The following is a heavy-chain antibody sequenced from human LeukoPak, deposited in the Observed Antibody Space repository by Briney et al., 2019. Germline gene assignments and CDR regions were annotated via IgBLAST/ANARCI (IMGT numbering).Heavy chain of an antibody. V-gene: IGHV4-34*01. Sequence: PSETLSLTCAVYGGSFSGYYWSWIRQPPGKGLEWIGEINHSGSTNYNPSLKSRVTISVDTSKNQFSLKLSSVTAADTAGYYCARGSDYYGSGSYLDYWGQGTLVTVSS. J-gene: IGHJ4*02. D-gene: IGHD3-10*01. CDR1: GGSFSGYY. CDR2: INHSGST. CDR3: ARGSDYYGSGSYLDY.